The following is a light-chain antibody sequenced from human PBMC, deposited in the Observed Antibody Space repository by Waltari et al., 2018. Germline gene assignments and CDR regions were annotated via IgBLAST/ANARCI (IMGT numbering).Light chain of an antibody. V-gene: IGLV1-40*01. Sequence: QSVLTQPPSVSGDPGQRVTTSCTGRRSNFGAGFDVHWYQQLPGTAPKLLIYGNSNRPSGVPDRFSGSKSGTSASLAITGLQAEDEADYYCQSYDNILSASIFGGGTKLTVL. CDR1: RSNFGAGFD. J-gene: IGLJ2*01. CDR2: GNS. CDR3: QSYDNILSASI.